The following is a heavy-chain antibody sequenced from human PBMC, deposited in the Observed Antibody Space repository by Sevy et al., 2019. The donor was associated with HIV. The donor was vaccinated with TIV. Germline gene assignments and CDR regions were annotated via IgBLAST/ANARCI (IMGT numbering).Heavy chain of an antibody. Sequence: SETLSLTCTVSGGSISSGSYYWSWIRQPAGKGLEWIGRIYTSGSTNYNPSLKSRVTISVDTSKNQFSLKLSSVTAADTAVYYCARDKLLWFGESSDAFDIWGQGTMVTVSS. CDR2: IYTSGST. CDR3: ARDKLLWFGESSDAFDI. V-gene: IGHV4-61*02. CDR1: GGSISSGSYY. J-gene: IGHJ3*02. D-gene: IGHD3-10*01.